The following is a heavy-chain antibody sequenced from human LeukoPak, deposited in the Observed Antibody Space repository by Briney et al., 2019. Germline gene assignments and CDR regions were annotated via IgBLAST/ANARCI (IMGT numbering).Heavy chain of an antibody. V-gene: IGHV3-21*01. CDR2: ISSSSSYI. Sequence: GGSLRLSCAASGFTFSSYSMNWVRQAPGKGLEWVSSISSSSSYIYYADSVEGRFTISRDNAKNSLYLQMNSLRAEDTAVYYCARGLDYDFWSGYSHWGQGTLVTVSS. J-gene: IGHJ4*02. CDR3: ARGLDYDFWSGYSH. D-gene: IGHD3-3*01. CDR1: GFTFSSYS.